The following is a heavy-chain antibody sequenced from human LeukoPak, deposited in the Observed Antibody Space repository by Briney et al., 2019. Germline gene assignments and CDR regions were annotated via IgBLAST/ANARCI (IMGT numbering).Heavy chain of an antibody. D-gene: IGHD2-15*01. CDR3: ARDYRCSGGSCYFDY. V-gene: IGHV4-59*11. CDR2: IYYSGST. Sequence: PSETLSLTCTASGGSISSHYWSWIRQPPGKGLEWIGYIYYSGSTNYNPSLKSRVTISVDTSKNQFSLKLSSVTAADTAVYYCARDYRCSGGSCYFDYWGQGTLVTVSS. J-gene: IGHJ4*02. CDR1: GGSISSHY.